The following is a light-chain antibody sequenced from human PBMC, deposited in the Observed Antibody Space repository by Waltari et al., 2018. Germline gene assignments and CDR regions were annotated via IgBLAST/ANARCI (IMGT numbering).Light chain of an antibody. J-gene: IGKJ5*01. CDR3: MQALQTPLT. Sequence: DVVMTQSPLSLPVTPGEPASISCRASQSLLHSNGYNYLDWYLPKPGQSPQLLIYLGSNRASGVPARFSGSGSGTDFTLNISRVEAEDVGVYYCMQALQTPLTFGQGTRLEIK. V-gene: IGKV2-28*01. CDR1: QSLLHSNGYNY. CDR2: LGS.